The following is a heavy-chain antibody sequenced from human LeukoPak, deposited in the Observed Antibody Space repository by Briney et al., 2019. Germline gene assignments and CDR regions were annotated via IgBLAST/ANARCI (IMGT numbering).Heavy chain of an antibody. D-gene: IGHD3-22*01. CDR2: ICSSSSTI. Sequence: GGSLRLSCAASGFTFSSYSMNWVRQAPGKGVEWVSYICSSSSTIYYADSVKGRFTISRDNAKNSLYLQMNSLRAEDTAVYYCARESPMAYYYDSSGPFDAFDIWGQGTMVTVSS. J-gene: IGHJ3*02. CDR1: GFTFSSYS. CDR3: ARESPMAYYYDSSGPFDAFDI. V-gene: IGHV3-48*01.